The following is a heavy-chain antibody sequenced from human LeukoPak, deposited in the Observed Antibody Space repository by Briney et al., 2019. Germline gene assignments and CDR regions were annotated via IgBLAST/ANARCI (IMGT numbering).Heavy chain of an antibody. J-gene: IGHJ4*02. CDR3: ARVTGYTIEDYFDY. D-gene: IGHD3-9*01. CDR2: IYNSGST. V-gene: IGHV4-30-4*07. CDR1: GGSISSGGYS. Sequence: PSQTLSLTCAVSGGSISSGGYSWNWIRQPPGKGLEWIGYIYNSGSTSYNPSLKSRITMSVDTSKNQFSLKLRSVTAADTAVYYCARVTGYTIEDYFDYWGQGTLVTVSS.